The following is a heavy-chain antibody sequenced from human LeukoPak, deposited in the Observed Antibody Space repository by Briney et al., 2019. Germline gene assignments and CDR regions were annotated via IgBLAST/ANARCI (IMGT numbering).Heavy chain of an antibody. V-gene: IGHV1-24*01. CDR1: GYTLTELS. CDR3: ATRANYYDSSGHYYVG. D-gene: IGHD3-22*01. CDR2: FDPEDGET. Sequence: GASVKVSCKVSGYTLTELSMHWVRQAPGKGLERMGGFDPEDGETIYAQKFQGRVTMTEDTSTDTAYMELSSLRSEDTAVYYCATRANYYDSSGHYYVGWGQGTLVTVSS. J-gene: IGHJ4*02.